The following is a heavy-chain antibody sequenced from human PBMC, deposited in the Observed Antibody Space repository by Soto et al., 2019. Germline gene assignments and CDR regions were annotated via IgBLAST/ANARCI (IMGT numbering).Heavy chain of an antibody. D-gene: IGHD3-10*01. Sequence: PSETLSLTCAVYGGSFSGYYWSWIRQPPGKGLEWIGEINHSGSTNYNPSLKSRVTISVDTSKNQFSLKLSSVTAADTAVYYCARRRLYYYGSGPSDYWGQGTLVTVSS. V-gene: IGHV4-34*01. J-gene: IGHJ4*02. CDR2: INHSGST. CDR1: GGSFSGYY. CDR3: ARRRLYYYGSGPSDY.